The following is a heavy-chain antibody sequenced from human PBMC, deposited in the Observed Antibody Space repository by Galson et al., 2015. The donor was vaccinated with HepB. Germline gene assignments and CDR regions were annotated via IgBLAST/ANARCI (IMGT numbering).Heavy chain of an antibody. CDR2: ISGSGGST. Sequence: SLRLSCAASGFTFSSYAMSWVRQAPGKGLEWVSAISGSGGSTYYADSVKGRFTISRDNSKNTLYLQMNSLRAEDTAVYYCAKDYLTTTGITMVRGVTLGPGFAFDIWGQGTMVTVSS. D-gene: IGHD3-10*01. V-gene: IGHV3-23*01. J-gene: IGHJ3*02. CDR3: AKDYLTTTGITMVRGVTLGPGFAFDI. CDR1: GFTFSSYA.